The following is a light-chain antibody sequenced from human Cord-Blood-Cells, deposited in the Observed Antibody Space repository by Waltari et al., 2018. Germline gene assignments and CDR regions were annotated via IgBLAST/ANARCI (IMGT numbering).Light chain of an antibody. Sequence: DIQMTQSRSSLSASVGDRVTITCRASQSISSYLNWYQQKPGKAPKLLIYAASSLQSGVPSRFSGNGSGTDFTLTISSLQPEDFATYYCQQSYSTPYTFGQGTKLEIK. J-gene: IGKJ2*01. CDR3: QQSYSTPYT. V-gene: IGKV1-39*01. CDR1: QSISSY. CDR2: AAS.